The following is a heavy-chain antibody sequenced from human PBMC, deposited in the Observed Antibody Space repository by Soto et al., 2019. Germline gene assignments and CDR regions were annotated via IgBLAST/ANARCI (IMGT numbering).Heavy chain of an antibody. CDR3: PRRAEGRGWDY. V-gene: IGHV3-15*01. CDR2: IKSKTDGETT. J-gene: IGHJ4*02. CDR1: GFTFSNAW. Sequence: EVQLVESGGGLVKPGGSLRLSCAASGFTFSNAWMRWVRQAPGMGLEWVGRIKSKTDGETTNYAAPVKGRFTISRDDSENTLYLQMNNLKTEDTAVYYCPRRAEGRGWDYWGQGTLVTVSS.